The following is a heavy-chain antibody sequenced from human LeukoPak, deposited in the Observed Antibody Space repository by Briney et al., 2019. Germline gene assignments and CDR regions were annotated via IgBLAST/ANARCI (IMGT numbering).Heavy chain of an antibody. V-gene: IGHV3-48*01. Sequence: GGSLRLSCAASGFTFSSYSMNWVRQAPGKGPEWVSYISSSSSTIYYADSVKGRFTISRDNAKNSLYLQMNSLRAEDTAVYYCARDSMTVTTPDAFDIWGQGTMVTVSS. CDR2: ISSSSSTI. CDR3: ARDSMTVTTPDAFDI. J-gene: IGHJ3*02. D-gene: IGHD4-17*01. CDR1: GFTFSSYS.